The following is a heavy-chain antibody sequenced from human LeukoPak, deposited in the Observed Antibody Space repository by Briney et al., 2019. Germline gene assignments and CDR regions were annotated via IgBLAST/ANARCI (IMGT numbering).Heavy chain of an antibody. CDR3: ARSNPNRNALDL. Sequence: PGGSVRLFCAAWGFTLNCYLMSWVRQASARGLEGVANIKKDGSEESYLDSVKGRFTVSRDNAKNSLFLQMNSLRGEDTAVYYCARSNPNRNALDLWGQGTMVTISS. D-gene: IGHD1-14*01. J-gene: IGHJ3*01. CDR1: GFTLNCYL. CDR2: IKKDGSEE. V-gene: IGHV3-7*01.